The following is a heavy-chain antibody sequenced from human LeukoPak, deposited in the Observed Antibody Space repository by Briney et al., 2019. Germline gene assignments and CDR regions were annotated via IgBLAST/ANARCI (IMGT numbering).Heavy chain of an antibody. CDR2: INPSGGST. J-gene: IGHJ4*02. Sequence: ASVKVSCKASGYTFTSYYMHWVRQAPGQGLEWMGIINPSGGSTSYAQKFQGRVTMTRDTSTSTVYMELSSLRSEDTAVYYCARGSTLHPQWEYQLLYYFDYWGQGTLVTVSS. V-gene: IGHV1-46*03. CDR3: ARGSTLHPQWEYQLLYYFDY. D-gene: IGHD2-2*01. CDR1: GYTFTSYY.